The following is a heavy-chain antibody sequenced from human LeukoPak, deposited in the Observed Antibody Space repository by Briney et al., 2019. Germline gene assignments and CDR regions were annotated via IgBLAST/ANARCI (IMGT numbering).Heavy chain of an antibody. V-gene: IGHV4-61*01. D-gene: IGHD6-19*01. Sequence: PSEALSHTCTVSGGSVSSGSYYWSWIRQPPGKGLEWIGYIYYSGSTNYNPSLKSRVTISVDTSKNQFSLKLSSVTAADTAVYYCARAGIRDSSGWYWGYWGQGTLVTVSS. J-gene: IGHJ4*02. CDR3: ARAGIRDSSGWYWGY. CDR2: IYYSGST. CDR1: GGSVSSGSYY.